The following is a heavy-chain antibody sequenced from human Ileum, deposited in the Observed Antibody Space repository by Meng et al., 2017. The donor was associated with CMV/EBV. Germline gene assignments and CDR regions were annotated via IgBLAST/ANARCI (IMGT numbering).Heavy chain of an antibody. CDR3: ARENNGPEEY. Sequence: LSCAASGFGFSYYWMHWVRQATGKGLVWVSRINSDGTFTKYADSVKGRCTISRDNAKNMLYLEINSLRAEDTAVYYCARENNGPEEYWGQGTLVTVSS. V-gene: IGHV3-74*01. CDR1: GFGFSYYW. CDR2: INSDGTFT. J-gene: IGHJ4*01. D-gene: IGHD1-14*01.